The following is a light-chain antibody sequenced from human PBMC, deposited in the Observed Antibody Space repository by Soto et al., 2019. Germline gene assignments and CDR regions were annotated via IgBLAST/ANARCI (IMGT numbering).Light chain of an antibody. CDR3: HQYNSWPPGT. CDR1: QFVSSR. CDR2: DTS. V-gene: IGKV3-15*01. J-gene: IGKJ2*01. Sequence: DIVVSPSPAPLSASPGERVTLSCRSSQFVSSRLAWYQRRPGQVPRLLIYDTSTRAPGISARFSGSGSGTEFTLTISSLQSEDFALYYCHQYNSWPPGTFGQGTKVDIK.